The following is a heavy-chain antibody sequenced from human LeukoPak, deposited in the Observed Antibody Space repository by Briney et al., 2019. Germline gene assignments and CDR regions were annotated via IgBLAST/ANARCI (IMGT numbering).Heavy chain of an antibody. Sequence: GGSLRLSCAASGFTFSSYGMHWVRQAPGKGLEWVAFIRYDGSNKYHADSVKGRFTISRDNSKNTLYLQMSSLRAEDTAVYYCAKTYCGGDCYALRFDPWGQGTLVTVSS. J-gene: IGHJ5*02. CDR3: AKTYCGGDCYALRFDP. D-gene: IGHD2-21*02. CDR1: GFTFSSYG. CDR2: IRYDGSNK. V-gene: IGHV3-30*02.